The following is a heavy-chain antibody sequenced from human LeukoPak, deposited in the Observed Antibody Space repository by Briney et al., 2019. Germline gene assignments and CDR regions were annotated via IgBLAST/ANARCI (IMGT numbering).Heavy chain of an antibody. V-gene: IGHV4-30-2*01. D-gene: IGHD7-27*01. CDR2: IYHSGST. CDR1: GGSISSGGYS. J-gene: IGHJ4*02. CDR3: ARSWGSPYFDY. Sequence: SQTLSLTCAVSGGSISSGGYSGSWIRQPPGKGLEWIGYIYHSGSTYYNPSLKSRATISVDRSKNQFSLKLSSVTAADTAVYYCARSWGSPYFDYWGQGTLVTVSS.